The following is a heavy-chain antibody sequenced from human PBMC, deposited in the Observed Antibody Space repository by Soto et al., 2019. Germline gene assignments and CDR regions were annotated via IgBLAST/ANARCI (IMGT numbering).Heavy chain of an antibody. J-gene: IGHJ4*02. D-gene: IGHD4-17*01. Sequence: QVQLVQSGAEVKKPGASVKVSCKASGYTFTSYGISWVRQAPGQGREWMGWISAYDGNTNSAQKLQGRVTITTDTSTSTAYMELRSLRSDDTAVYYCARTSVTTGSDGFDYWGQGTLVTVSS. CDR3: ARTSVTTGSDGFDY. V-gene: IGHV1-18*01. CDR2: ISAYDGNT. CDR1: GYTFTSYG.